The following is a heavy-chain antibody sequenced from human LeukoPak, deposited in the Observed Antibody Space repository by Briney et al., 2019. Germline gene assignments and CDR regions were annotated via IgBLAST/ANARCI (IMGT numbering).Heavy chain of an antibody. CDR1: GFTFSGSA. V-gene: IGHV3-73*01. J-gene: IGHJ4*02. CDR2: IRSKANSYAT. D-gene: IGHD1-26*01. Sequence: GGSLRLSCAASGFTFSGSAMHWVRKASGKGLEWVGRIRSKANSYATAYAASVKGRFTISRDNSKNTLYLQMNSLRAEDTAVYYCAKDRGEVGATLIDYWGQGTLVTVSS. CDR3: AKDRGEVGATLIDY.